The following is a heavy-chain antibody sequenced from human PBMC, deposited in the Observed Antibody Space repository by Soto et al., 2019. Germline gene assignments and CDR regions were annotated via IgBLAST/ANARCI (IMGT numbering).Heavy chain of an antibody. V-gene: IGHV4-31*03. Sequence: QVQLQESGPGLVKPSQTLSLTCTVSGGSISTGGYYWSWIRQHPGKGLEWIGYIYYSGDTYYSPSLKSRLSISLDTSKNQFSLNLSSVTAADTAVYYCARDSGSRTIAAGGTDLGFDYWGQGILVTVSS. CDR1: GGSISTGGYY. D-gene: IGHD6-13*01. J-gene: IGHJ4*02. CDR3: ARDSGSRTIAAGGTDLGFDY. CDR2: IYYSGDT.